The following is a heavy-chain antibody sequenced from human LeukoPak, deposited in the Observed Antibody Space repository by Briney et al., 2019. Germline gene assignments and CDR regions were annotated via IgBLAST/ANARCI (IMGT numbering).Heavy chain of an antibody. CDR2: LSPSSNVI. D-gene: IGHD2-21*02. Sequence: HPGGSLRLSCAASGFTFSNHAMSWVRQSPGKGLECVSALSPSSNVIYYADSVKGRFSISRDNSKNTVYLQMSSLRAGDTAVYFGAGGRVVTTSPLNYWDQGTLVTVSS. CDR1: GFTFSNHA. V-gene: IGHV3-23*01. J-gene: IGHJ4*02. CDR3: AGGRVVTTSPLNY.